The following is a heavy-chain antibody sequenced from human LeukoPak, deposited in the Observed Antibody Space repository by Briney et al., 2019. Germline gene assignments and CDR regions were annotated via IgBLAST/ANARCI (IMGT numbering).Heavy chain of an antibody. V-gene: IGHV4-39*07. CDR3: ARSQTGYSPGQTYYYYMDV. CDR1: GGSISSSSYY. D-gene: IGHD3-9*01. CDR2: IYYSGST. J-gene: IGHJ6*03. Sequence: RPSETLSLTCTVSGGSISSSSYYWGWIRQPPGKGLEWIGSIYYSGSTYYNPSLKSRVTISVDTSKNQFSLKLSSVTAADTAVYYCARSQTGYSPGQTYYYYMDVWGKGTTVTVSS.